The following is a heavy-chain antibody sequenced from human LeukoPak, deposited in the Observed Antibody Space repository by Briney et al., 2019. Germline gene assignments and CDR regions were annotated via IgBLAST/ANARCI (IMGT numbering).Heavy chain of an antibody. CDR1: GGTFSSYA. J-gene: IGHJ6*03. D-gene: IGHD3-22*01. CDR2: IIPIFGTA. CDR3: AGNYYDSSENYYYYMDV. Sequence: ASVKVSCKASGGTFSSYAISWVRQAPGQGLEWMGGIIPIFGTANYAQKFQGRVTITTDESTSTAYMELSGLRSEDTAVYYCAGNYYDSSENYYYYMDVWGKGTTVTVSS. V-gene: IGHV1-69*05.